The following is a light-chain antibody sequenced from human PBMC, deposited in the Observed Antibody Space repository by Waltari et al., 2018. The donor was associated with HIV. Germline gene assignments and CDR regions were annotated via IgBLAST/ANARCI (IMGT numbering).Light chain of an antibody. CDR1: RSDVGNYNE. V-gene: IGLV2-18*02. CDR2: DVS. CDR3: SSFTTSITVV. Sequence: QSALTQPPSVSGSLGQSVTISCTGTRSDVGNYNEVSWYQQSPGTAPKLMIYDVSNRPSGVPDRFSGSKSGNTASLTISGLQAEDEADYYCSSFTTSITVVFGGGTKLTVL. J-gene: IGLJ2*01.